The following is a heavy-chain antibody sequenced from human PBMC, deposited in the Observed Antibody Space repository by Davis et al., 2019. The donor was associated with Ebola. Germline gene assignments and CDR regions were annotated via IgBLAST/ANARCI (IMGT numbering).Heavy chain of an antibody. V-gene: IGHV3-23*01. Sequence: PGGSLRLSCAASGFTFSSYAMSWVRQAPGKGLEWVSAISGSGGSTYYADSVKGRFTISRDNSKNTLYLQMNSLRAEDTAVYYCAKDSGIQLWLVSLAFDYWGQGTLVTVSS. D-gene: IGHD5-18*01. J-gene: IGHJ4*02. CDR1: GFTFSSYA. CDR3: AKDSGIQLWLVSLAFDY. CDR2: ISGSGGST.